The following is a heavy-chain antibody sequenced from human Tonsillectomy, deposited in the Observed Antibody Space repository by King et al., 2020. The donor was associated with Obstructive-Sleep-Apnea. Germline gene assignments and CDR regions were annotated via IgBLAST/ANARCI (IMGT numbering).Heavy chain of an antibody. CDR2: IKHSGGA. J-gene: IGHJ4*02. CDR1: DASVNNYF. CDR3: AGGAGWLIDY. Sequence: VQLQESGPRLVKPSETLSLTCTVSDASVNNYFWGWIRQPPGKGLEWIGDIKHSGGANYNPALKSRVTISVDTSKSQFSLGLTYVTAADTAMYYCAGGAGWLIDYWGQGILVTVSS. D-gene: IGHD5-24*01. V-gene: IGHV4-59*02.